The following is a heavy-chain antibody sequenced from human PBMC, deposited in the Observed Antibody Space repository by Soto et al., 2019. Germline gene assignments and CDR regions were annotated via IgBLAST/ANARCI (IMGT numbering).Heavy chain of an antibody. J-gene: IGHJ4*02. CDR3: ARDISGSFFY. D-gene: IGHD1-26*01. CDR1: GGTFSSYA. CDR2: IITIFGTA. V-gene: IGHV1-69*01. Sequence: QVQLVQSGAEVKKPGSSVKVSCKASGGTFSSYAISWVRQAPGQGLEWMGGIITIFGTANYAQKFPGRVTINADDSTSTAYLELSSMSAEDTAVYYCARDISGSFFYWGQGTLVTVSS.